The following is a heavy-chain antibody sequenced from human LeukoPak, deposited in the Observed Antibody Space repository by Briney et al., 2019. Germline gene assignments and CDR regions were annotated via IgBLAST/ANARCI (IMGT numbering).Heavy chain of an antibody. Sequence: GGSLRLSCAASGFTVSNNYMSWVRQTPGKGLEWVSVIYVGGSAYYADSVKGRFTISGDSSKNTLYLQMNSLRAEDTAVYYCARLKIDGTHFDYWGQGTLVAVSS. V-gene: IGHV3-53*01. CDR1: GFTVSNNY. J-gene: IGHJ4*02. CDR2: IYVGGSA. CDR3: ARLKIDGTHFDY. D-gene: IGHD3-9*01.